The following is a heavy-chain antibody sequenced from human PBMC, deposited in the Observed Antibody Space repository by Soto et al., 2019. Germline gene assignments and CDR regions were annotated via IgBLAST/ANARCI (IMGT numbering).Heavy chain of an antibody. CDR3: ARDQTGRDIYSYYYYGMDV. J-gene: IGHJ6*02. CDR2: IIPIFGTA. V-gene: IGHV1-69*13. D-gene: IGHD2-15*01. Sequence: SGKVSCNASGGTFSSYAISWVQQAPGQGLERMGGIIPIFGTANYAQKFQGRVTITADESTSTAYMELSSLRSEDTAVYYCARDQTGRDIYSYYYYGMDVWGQGTTVTVSS. CDR1: GGTFSSYA.